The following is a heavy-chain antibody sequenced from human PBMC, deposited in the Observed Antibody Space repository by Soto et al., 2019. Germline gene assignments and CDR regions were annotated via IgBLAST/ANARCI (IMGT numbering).Heavy chain of an antibody. J-gene: IGHJ4*02. CDR2: ISGSGGST. CDR3: AKGAVPTTPVPLFDY. CDR1: GFTFSSYA. V-gene: IGHV3-23*01. Sequence: RRLSCAASGFTFSSYAMSWVRQAPGKGLEWVSAISGSGGSTYYADSVKGRFTISRDNSKNTLYLQMNSLRAEDTAVYYCAKGAVPTTPVPLFDYWGQGTLVTVYS. D-gene: IGHD1-1*01.